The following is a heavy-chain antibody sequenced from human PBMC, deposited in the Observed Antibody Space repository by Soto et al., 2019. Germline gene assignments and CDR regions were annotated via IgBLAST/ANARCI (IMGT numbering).Heavy chain of an antibody. D-gene: IGHD6-13*01. Sequence: QVQLVESGGGVVQPGRSLRLSCAASGFTFSDYVMHWVRQVPRKGLEWVAVISHDGRIKDYADSVKGRFTISRDNSENTLYLQMNSLITEDRALYYCARREAGASSALLDYWGQGTLVTVSS. V-gene: IGHV3-30*03. CDR3: ARREAGASSALLDY. CDR2: ISHDGRIK. J-gene: IGHJ4*02. CDR1: GFTFSDYV.